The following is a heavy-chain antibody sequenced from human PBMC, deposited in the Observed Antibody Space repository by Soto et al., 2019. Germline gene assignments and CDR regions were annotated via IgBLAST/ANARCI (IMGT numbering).Heavy chain of an antibody. J-gene: IGHJ4*02. D-gene: IGHD6-19*01. V-gene: IGHV2-5*02. Sequence: QITLKESGPPLVKPTQTLTLTCTFSGFSLSSPAVGVNWIRQPPGKALEWLALIYLDDDKQYSPSLRSRLTITKDTSKNQVVLTMTNMDPVDTATYYCAHGSGWLSDYWGQGTLVTVSS. CDR3: AHGSGWLSDY. CDR2: IYLDDDK. CDR1: GFSLSSPAVG.